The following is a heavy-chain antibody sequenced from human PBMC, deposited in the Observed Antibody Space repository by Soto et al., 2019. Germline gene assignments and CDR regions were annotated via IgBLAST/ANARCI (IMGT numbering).Heavy chain of an antibody. CDR1: GGSISSYY. J-gene: IGHJ5*02. D-gene: IGHD6-6*01. CDR2: IYSSGRT. V-gene: IGHV4-4*07. Sequence: KPSETLSLTCTVSGGSISSYYWSWIRQPAGKGLEWIGRIYSSGRTRYNYSLESRVTMSVDTSKKQFSLKLSSVTAADTAVYYCARDASGSSSFNWFDPWGQGTLVTVSS. CDR3: ARDASGSSSFNWFDP.